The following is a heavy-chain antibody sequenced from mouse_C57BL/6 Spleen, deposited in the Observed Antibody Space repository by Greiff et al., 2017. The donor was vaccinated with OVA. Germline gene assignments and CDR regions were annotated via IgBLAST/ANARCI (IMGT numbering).Heavy chain of an antibody. D-gene: IGHD1-1*01. V-gene: IGHV1-55*01. J-gene: IGHJ1*03. CDR1: GYTFTSYW. CDR3: ARSETPFYYGSSEWYFDV. Sequence: VQLQQPGAELVKPGASVKMSCKASGYTFTSYWITWVKQRPGQGLEWIGDIYPGSGSTNYNEKFKSKATLTVDTSSSTAYMQLSSLTSEDSAVYYGARSETPFYYGSSEWYFDVWGTGTTVTVSS. CDR2: IYPGSGST.